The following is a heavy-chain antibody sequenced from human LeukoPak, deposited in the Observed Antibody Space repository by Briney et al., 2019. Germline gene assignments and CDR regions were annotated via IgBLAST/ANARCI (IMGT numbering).Heavy chain of an antibody. CDR1: GGTFSTYA. D-gene: IGHD4-23*01. V-gene: IGHV1-69*06. CDR3: ARSLIDYGGSYDAFDI. Sequence: SVKVSCKASGGTFSTYAISWVRQAPGQGLEWMGGIIPIFGTTHYAQRFQVRVTITADKSTSTAYMDLSSLRSEDTAAYYCARSLIDYGGSYDAFDIWGQGTMVTVSS. J-gene: IGHJ3*02. CDR2: IIPIFGTT.